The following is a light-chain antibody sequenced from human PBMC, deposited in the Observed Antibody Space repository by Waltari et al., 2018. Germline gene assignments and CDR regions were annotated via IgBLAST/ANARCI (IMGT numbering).Light chain of an antibody. J-gene: IGKJ1*01. CDR1: ESVTKY. V-gene: IGKV3-20*01. CDR3: QQYVSSPKT. CDR2: GAS. Sequence: EIVLTQSPGTLSLSPGERATLSCRASESVTKYVAWYQHKHGQAPRLLIYGASTRVIGIPDRISGSGSGTDFTLTITRLEPEDFAMYYCQQYVSSPKTFGPGTKVEIK.